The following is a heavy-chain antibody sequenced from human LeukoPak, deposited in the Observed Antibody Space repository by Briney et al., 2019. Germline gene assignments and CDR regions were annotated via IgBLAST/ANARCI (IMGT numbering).Heavy chain of an antibody. J-gene: IGHJ4*02. CDR3: ARGKASRLGGIDY. V-gene: IGHV1-3*03. CDR1: GYTFTSYA. Sequence: ASVKVSCKASGYTFTSYAMHWVRQAPGQRLEWMAWINAGNGNTKYSQEFQGRVTMTRDMSTSTVYMELSRLRAEDTAVYYWARGKASRLGGIDYWGQGTLVTVSS. D-gene: IGHD3-16*01. CDR2: INAGNGNT.